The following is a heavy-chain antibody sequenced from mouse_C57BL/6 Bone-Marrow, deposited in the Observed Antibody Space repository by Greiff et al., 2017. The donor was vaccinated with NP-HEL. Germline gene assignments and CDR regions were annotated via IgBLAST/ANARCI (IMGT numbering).Heavy chain of an antibody. V-gene: IGHV1-81*01. CDR3: ADYYGSSYEWYFDG. D-gene: IGHD1-1*01. CDR1: GYTFTSYG. Sequence: QVQLQQSGAELARPGASVKLSCKASGYTFTSYGISWVKQRTGQGLEWIGEIYPRSGNTYYNEKFKGKATLTADKSSSTAYMELRSLTSEDSAVYFCADYYGSSYEWYFDGWGTGTTVTVSS. J-gene: IGHJ1*03. CDR2: IYPRSGNT.